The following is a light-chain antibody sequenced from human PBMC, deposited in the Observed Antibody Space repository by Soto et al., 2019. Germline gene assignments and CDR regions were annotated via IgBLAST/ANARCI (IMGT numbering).Light chain of an antibody. V-gene: IGKV3-20*01. CDR1: QSVSSSY. Sequence: EIVLTQSPGTLSLSPRERATLSCRASQSVSSSYLAWYQQKPGQAPRLLIYGASSRATGIPDRFSGSGSGTDFTLTISRLEPEDFAVYYCQQYGSSPITFGQGTRLRLN. CDR3: QQYGSSPIT. J-gene: IGKJ5*01. CDR2: GAS.